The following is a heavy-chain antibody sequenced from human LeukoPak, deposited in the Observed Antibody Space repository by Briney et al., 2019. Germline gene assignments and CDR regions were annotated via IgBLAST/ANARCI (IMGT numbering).Heavy chain of an antibody. CDR2: IYYSGST. D-gene: IGHD3-22*01. Sequence: SETLSLTCTVSGGSISSYYWSWIRQPPGKGLEWIGYIYYSGSTNYNPSLKSRVTISVDTSKNQFSLKLSSVTAADTAVYYCARRAVGYYDSSGYYYFDYWGQGTLVTVSS. V-gene: IGHV4-59*01. CDR1: GGSISSYY. CDR3: ARRAVGYYDSSGYYYFDY. J-gene: IGHJ4*02.